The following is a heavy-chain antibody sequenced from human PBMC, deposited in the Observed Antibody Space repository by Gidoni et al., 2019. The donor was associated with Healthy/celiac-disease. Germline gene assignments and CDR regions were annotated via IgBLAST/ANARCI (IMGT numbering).Heavy chain of an antibody. V-gene: IGHV3-23*01. Sequence: EVQLLESGGGLVQPGGSLRLSCAASGFTFSSYAMSWVRQAPGRGLGWVSAISGSGGSTYYADSVKGRFTISRDNSKNTLYLQMNSLRAEDTAVYYCAKDHYDFWGGMDVWGQGTTVTVSS. CDR1: GFTFSSYA. J-gene: IGHJ6*02. D-gene: IGHD3-3*01. CDR2: ISGSGGST. CDR3: AKDHYDFWGGMDV.